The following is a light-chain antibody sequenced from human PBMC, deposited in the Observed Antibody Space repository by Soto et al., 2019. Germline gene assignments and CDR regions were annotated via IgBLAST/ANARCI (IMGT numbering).Light chain of an antibody. V-gene: IGLV1-40*01. CDR3: QSYDSSLSHWL. J-gene: IGLJ3*02. CDR1: SSNIGAGYD. Sequence: QSVLTQPPSVSGAPGQRVTISCSGTSSNIGAGYDVHWYQQLPGTAPKLLIYGNSNRLSGVPDRFSGSKSGTSASLAITGLQAEDEADYYCQSYDSSLSHWLFGGGTKLPS. CDR2: GNS.